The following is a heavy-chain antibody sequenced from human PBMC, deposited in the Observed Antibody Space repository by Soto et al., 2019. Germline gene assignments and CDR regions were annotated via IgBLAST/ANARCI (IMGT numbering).Heavy chain of an antibody. J-gene: IGHJ5*02. CDR1: GGSISSYY. CDR3: ARVGYSYGANWFDP. D-gene: IGHD5-18*01. Sequence: SETLSLTCTVSGGSISSYYWSWIRQPPGKGLEWIGYIYYSGSTNYNPSLKSRVTISVDTSKNQFSLKLSSVTAADTAVYYCARVGYSYGANWFDPWSQGTLVTVSS. V-gene: IGHV4-59*01. CDR2: IYYSGST.